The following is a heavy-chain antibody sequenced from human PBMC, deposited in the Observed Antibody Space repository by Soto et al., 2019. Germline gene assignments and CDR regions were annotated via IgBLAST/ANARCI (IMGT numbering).Heavy chain of an antibody. Sequence: PSETLSLTCTVSGGSISSSSYYWGWIRQPPGKGLEWIGSIYYSGSTYYNPSLKSRVTISVDTSKNQFSLKLSSVTAADTAVYYCARGLYDFWSGYYYFDYWGQGTLVTVSS. CDR3: ARGLYDFWSGYYYFDY. D-gene: IGHD3-3*01. CDR1: GGSISSSSYY. J-gene: IGHJ4*02. V-gene: IGHV4-39*01. CDR2: IYYSGST.